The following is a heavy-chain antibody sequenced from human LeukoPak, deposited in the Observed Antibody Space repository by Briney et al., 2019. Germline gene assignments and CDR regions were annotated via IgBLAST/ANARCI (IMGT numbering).Heavy chain of an antibody. D-gene: IGHD3-10*01. CDR3: AASITMFDY. J-gene: IGHJ4*02. Sequence: GGSLRLSCAASGFTSSRYWMSWVRQAPGKGLEWVANIKEDGTVKYYVESVKGRFTISRDNAKNSLYLQMNSLRAEDTAVYYCAASITMFDYWGQGTLVTVSS. CDR2: IKEDGTVK. V-gene: IGHV3-7*02. CDR1: GFTSSRYW.